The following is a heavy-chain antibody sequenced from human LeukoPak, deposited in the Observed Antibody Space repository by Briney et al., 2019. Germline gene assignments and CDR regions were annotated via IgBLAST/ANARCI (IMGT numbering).Heavy chain of an antibody. V-gene: IGHV1-46*01. D-gene: IGHD2-2*01. J-gene: IGHJ6*03. CDR1: GYTFTSYY. CDR3: ARDRLFGYCSSTSYYNYYYYMDV. Sequence: ASVKVSCKASGYTFTSYYMHWVRQAPGQGLEWMGIINPSGGSTSYAQKFQGRVTMTRDMSTSTVYMELSSLRSEDTAVYYCARDRLFGYCSSTSYYNYYYYMDVWGKGTTVTVSS. CDR2: INPSGGST.